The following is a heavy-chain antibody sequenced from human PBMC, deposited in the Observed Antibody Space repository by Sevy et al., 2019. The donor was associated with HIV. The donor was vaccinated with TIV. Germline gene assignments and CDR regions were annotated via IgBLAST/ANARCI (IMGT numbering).Heavy chain of an antibody. CDR1: GGSISSVNW. Sequence: SETLSLTCAVSGGSISSVNWWHWVRQPPGKGLGGIGEIYHSGCTNYNPSLKSRVTISVDNSKNQLSLKLNCVTAADTAVYYCARGGATPRGFDPWGQGSLVTVSS. D-gene: IGHD3-16*01. CDR2: IYHSGCT. J-gene: IGHJ5*02. V-gene: IGHV4-4*02. CDR3: ARGGATPRGFDP.